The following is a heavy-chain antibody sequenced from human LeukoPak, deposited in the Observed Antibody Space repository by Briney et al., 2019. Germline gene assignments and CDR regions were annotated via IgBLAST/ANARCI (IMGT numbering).Heavy chain of an antibody. CDR2: IGSSGTPI. J-gene: IGHJ4*02. V-gene: IGHV3-48*01. Sequence: GGSLRLSCAASGFTFSRFPMNWVRQAPGKGLEWISYIGSSGTPIYYADSVKGRFTISRDNSKNTLYLQMNSLRAEDTAVYYCAKASGGSGSYYANYFDYWGQGTLVTVSS. CDR3: AKASGGSGSYYANYFDY. CDR1: GFTFSRFP. D-gene: IGHD3-10*01.